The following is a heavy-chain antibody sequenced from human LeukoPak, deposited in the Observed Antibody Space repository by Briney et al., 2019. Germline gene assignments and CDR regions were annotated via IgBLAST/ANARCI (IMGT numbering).Heavy chain of an antibody. CDR2: IYYSGST. J-gene: IGHJ4*02. CDR1: GGSISSSYKY. D-gene: IGHD6-19*01. CDR3: ATHPVAVAGTFDY. Sequence: SETLSLTCTVSGGSISSSYKYWGWVRQPPGRGLEWIGSIYYSGSTYYNPSLKSRVTISVDTSKNQFSLKLSSVTAADTAVYYCATHPVAVAGTFDYWGQGTLVTVSS. V-gene: IGHV4-39*01.